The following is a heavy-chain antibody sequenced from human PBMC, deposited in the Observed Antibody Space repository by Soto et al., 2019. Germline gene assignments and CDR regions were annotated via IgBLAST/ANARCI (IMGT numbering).Heavy chain of an antibody. CDR1: GFTVSSNY. CDR2: IYSDGST. D-gene: IGHD2-15*01. CDR3: ARQGCGGGSCFPGYLQH. J-gene: IGHJ1*01. Sequence: EVQLVETGGGLIQPGGSLRLSCAASGFTVSSNYMSWVRQAPGKGREWVSVIYSDGSTYYADSVKGRFTISRDNSKNTLYLQMNSLRAEDTAVYYCARQGCGGGSCFPGYLQHWGQGTLVTVSS. V-gene: IGHV3-53*02.